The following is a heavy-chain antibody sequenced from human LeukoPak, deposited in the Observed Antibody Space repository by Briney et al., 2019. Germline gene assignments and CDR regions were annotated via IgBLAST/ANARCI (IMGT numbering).Heavy chain of an antibody. CDR2: INSDGSST. CDR3: ARGWEGYFDY. Sequence: PRGSLRLSCAASGFTFSSYWMHWVRQAPGKGLVWVSRINSDGSSTSYADSVKGRFTISRDNTENTLYLQMNSLRAEDTAVYYCARGWEGYFDYWGQGTLVTVSS. CDR1: GFTFSSYW. J-gene: IGHJ4*02. V-gene: IGHV3-74*01. D-gene: IGHD1-26*01.